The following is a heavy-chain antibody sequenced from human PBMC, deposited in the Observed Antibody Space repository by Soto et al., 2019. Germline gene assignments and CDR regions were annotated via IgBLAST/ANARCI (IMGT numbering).Heavy chain of an antibody. J-gene: IGHJ4*02. CDR2: IYYSGST. CDR1: GGSISSYY. V-gene: IGHV4-59*01. Sequence: QVQLQESGPGLVKPSETLSLTCTASGGSISSYYWSWIRQPPGKGLEWIGYIYYSGSTNYNPSLKSRVTIAVDTSKNQFSLKLSSVTAADTAVYYCARSTKRYCTNGVCYVRGPAGVFDYWGQGTLVTVSS. D-gene: IGHD2-8*01. CDR3: ARSTKRYCTNGVCYVRGPAGVFDY.